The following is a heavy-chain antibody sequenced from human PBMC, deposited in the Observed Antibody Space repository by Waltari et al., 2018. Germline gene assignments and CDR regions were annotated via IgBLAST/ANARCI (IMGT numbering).Heavy chain of an antibody. CDR3: ARGRDGYIQDVFDI. V-gene: IGHV3-48*01. Sequence: EVQLVESGGGMVQPGESLRLSCAASGFTFSTYNMNWVRQAPGKGREWVSYISSSTTTDYADYVKGRFTISRDNAKNALYLQMNSLRAEDTALYYCARGRDGYIQDVFDIWGQGTMVSVSS. J-gene: IGHJ3*02. CDR1: GFTFSTYN. D-gene: IGHD5-12*01. CDR2: ISSSTTT.